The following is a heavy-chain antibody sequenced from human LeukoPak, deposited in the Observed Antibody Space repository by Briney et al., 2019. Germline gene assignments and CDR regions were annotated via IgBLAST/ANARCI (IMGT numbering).Heavy chain of an antibody. D-gene: IGHD1-20*01. CDR3: ARDGLYNWNDLYFDY. CDR1: GYTFTSHY. V-gene: IGHV1-46*01. J-gene: IGHJ4*02. CDR2: INPSGGST. Sequence: ASVNVSCMASGYTFTSHYMHWVRQAPGQGLEWMGLINPSGGSTSYAQKFQGRVTMTRDTSTSTVYMELSSLRYEDTAVYYCARDGLYNWNDLYFDYWGQGTLVTVSS.